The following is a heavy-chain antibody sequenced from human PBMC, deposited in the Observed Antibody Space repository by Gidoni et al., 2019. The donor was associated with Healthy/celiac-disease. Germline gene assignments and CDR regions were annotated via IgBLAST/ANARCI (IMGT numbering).Heavy chain of an antibody. CDR2: INPNSGGT. J-gene: IGHJ6*02. D-gene: IGHD3-9*01. V-gene: IGHV1-2*04. CDR3: ARGGYYDILTGYYIHYGMDV. Sequence: QVQLVQSGAEVKKPGASVKVSCKASGYPFTGYYMHWVRQAPGQGLEWMGWINPNSGGTNYAQKFQGWVTMTRDTSISTAYMELSRLRSDDTAVYYCARGGYYDILTGYYIHYGMDVWGQGTTVTVSS. CDR1: GYPFTGYY.